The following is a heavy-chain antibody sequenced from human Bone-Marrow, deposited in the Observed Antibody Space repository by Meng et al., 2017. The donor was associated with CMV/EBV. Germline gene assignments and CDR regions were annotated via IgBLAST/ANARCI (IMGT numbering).Heavy chain of an antibody. J-gene: IGHJ4*02. Sequence: GGSLRLSCAASGFTVSSNYMSWVRQAPGKGLEWVSVIYSGGSTYYADSVKGRFTISRDNSKNTLYLQMNSLRAEDTAVYYCARGSLIAQGKDYWGQGTLVTASS. V-gene: IGHV3-66*02. CDR3: ARGSLIAQGKDY. CDR2: IYSGGST. D-gene: IGHD2-21*01. CDR1: GFTVSSNY.